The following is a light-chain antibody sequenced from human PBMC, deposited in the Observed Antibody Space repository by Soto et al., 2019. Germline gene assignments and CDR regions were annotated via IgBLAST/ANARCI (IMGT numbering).Light chain of an antibody. Sequence: AIRMTQSPSSFSASTGDRVTITCRASQGISSYLAWYQQKPGKAPKLLIYAASTLQSGVPSRFSGSGSGTDFTLTINCLQSEDLATYYCQQYYSYPWTFGQGTKVEVK. CDR1: QGISSY. CDR3: QQYYSYPWT. CDR2: AAS. J-gene: IGKJ1*01. V-gene: IGKV1-8*01.